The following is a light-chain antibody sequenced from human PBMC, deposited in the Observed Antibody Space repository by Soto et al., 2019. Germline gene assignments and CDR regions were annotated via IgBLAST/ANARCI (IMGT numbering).Light chain of an antibody. V-gene: IGKV1-27*01. J-gene: IGKJ1*01. CDR2: AAI. Sequence: DLQMTQSPSSLSASVGDRVTITCRASQDIANYLAWYQQKPGKVPQLLIYAAITLQSGVPSRFSGSGSGTDFTLTISSLQPEDVATYYCQKYYNAPRTFGQGTKVE. CDR3: QKYYNAPRT. CDR1: QDIANY.